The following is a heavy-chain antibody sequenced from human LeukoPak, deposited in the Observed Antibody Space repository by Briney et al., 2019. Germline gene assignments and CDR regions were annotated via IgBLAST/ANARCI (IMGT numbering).Heavy chain of an antibody. CDR1: GFTFSSYS. CDR2: ISSSSSYI. J-gene: IGHJ4*02. V-gene: IGHV3-21*01. CDR3: ARIDDYGDYVDY. Sequence: GGSLRLPCAASGFTFSSYSMNWVRQAPGKGLEWVSSISSSSSYIYYADSVKGRFTISRDNAKNSLYLQMNSLRAEDTAVYYCARIDDYGDYVDYWGQGTLVTVSS. D-gene: IGHD4-17*01.